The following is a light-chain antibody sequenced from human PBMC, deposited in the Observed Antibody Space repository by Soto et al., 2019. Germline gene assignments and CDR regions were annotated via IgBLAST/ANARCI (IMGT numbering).Light chain of an antibody. CDR3: QQYNSYPRT. V-gene: IGKV1-16*01. Sequence: DIQLTQSPSSLSASVGGRVTVTCQASRDIGNYLNWYQQKPGKAPKLLIYDASSLESGVPSRFSGSGSGTEFTLTISSLQPDDFATYYCQQYNSYPRTFGQGTKLEIK. CDR1: RDIGNY. CDR2: DAS. J-gene: IGKJ2*01.